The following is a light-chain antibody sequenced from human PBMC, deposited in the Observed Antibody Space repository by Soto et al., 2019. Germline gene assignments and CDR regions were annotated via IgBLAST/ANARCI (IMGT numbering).Light chain of an antibody. CDR2: GAS. V-gene: IGKV3-20*01. J-gene: IGKJ5*01. Sequence: DIVLTHSPGTLSLSQGDRSALSCRASQSVSSSYLAWYQQKPGQAPRLLIYGASNRATGVPDRFSGSGSGTDFTLTISRLEPEDFAVYYCQQYGSSPITFGQGARLEIK. CDR1: QSVSSSY. CDR3: QQYGSSPIT.